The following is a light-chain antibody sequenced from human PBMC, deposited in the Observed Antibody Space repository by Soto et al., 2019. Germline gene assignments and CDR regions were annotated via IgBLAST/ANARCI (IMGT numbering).Light chain of an antibody. Sequence: SAVTPPASVSAAAVQKVTVSCSGSSSNIGGNSVSWYQQLPGTAPKLLIYDDNKRPSGIPDRFSGSKSGTSATLGITGFQTGDEADYYCGSWDSSLSAYVFGTGTKVTVL. CDR2: DDN. V-gene: IGLV1-51*01. CDR3: GSWDSSLSAYV. J-gene: IGLJ1*01. CDR1: SSNIGGNS.